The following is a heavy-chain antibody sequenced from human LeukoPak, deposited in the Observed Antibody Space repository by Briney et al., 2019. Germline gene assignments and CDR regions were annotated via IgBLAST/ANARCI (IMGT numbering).Heavy chain of an antibody. D-gene: IGHD4-17*01. V-gene: IGHV4-59*08. CDR2: IFYSGST. CDR1: GGSISSYY. Sequence: SETLSLTCTVSGGSISSYYWSWIRQPPGNGLEWIGYIFYSGSTNYNPSLKSRVTISVDTSKNQFSLKLTSVTAADTAVYYCAGMTRMTYYFDYWGQGTLVTVSS. J-gene: IGHJ4*02. CDR3: AGMTRMTYYFDY.